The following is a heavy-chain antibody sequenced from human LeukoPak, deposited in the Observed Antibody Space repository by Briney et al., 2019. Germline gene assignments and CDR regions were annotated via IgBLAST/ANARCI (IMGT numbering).Heavy chain of an antibody. V-gene: IGHV3-9*01. CDR1: GFTFDDYA. J-gene: IGHJ5*02. CDR2: ISWNSGSI. CDR3: AKGGIVATIGNWFDP. Sequence: GGSLRLSCAASGFTFDDYAMHWVRQAPGKGLEWVSGISWNSGSIGYADSVKGRFTISRDNAKNSLYLQMNSLRAEDTALYYCAKGGIVATIGNWFDPWGQGTLVTVSS. D-gene: IGHD5-12*01.